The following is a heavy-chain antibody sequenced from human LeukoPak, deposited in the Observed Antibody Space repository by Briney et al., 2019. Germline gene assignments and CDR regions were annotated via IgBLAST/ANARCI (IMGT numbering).Heavy chain of an antibody. CDR1: GFTFSSYG. D-gene: IGHD6-19*01. J-gene: IGHJ4*02. CDR2: IWYDGSNK. Sequence: GGSLRLSCVVSGFTFSSYGMHWVRKAPGKGLEWVAVIWYDGSNKYYADSVKGRFTISRDNSKNTLYLQMNSLRAEDTAVYYCAKALVAVAGAFDYWGQGTLVTVSS. CDR3: AKALVAVAGAFDY. V-gene: IGHV3-33*06.